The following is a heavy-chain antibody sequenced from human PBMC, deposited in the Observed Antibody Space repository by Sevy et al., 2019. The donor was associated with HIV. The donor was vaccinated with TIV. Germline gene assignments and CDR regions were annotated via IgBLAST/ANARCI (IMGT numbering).Heavy chain of an antibody. CDR2: ISYDGSNK. J-gene: IGHJ4*02. Sequence: GGSLRLSCAASGFTFSSYAMHWVRQAPGKGLEWVAVISYDGSNKYYADSVKGRFTISRDNSKNTLYLQMNSLRAEDTAVYYCARFIDYWGPGTLVTVSS. V-gene: IGHV3-30*04. CDR3: ARFIDY. CDR1: GFTFSSYA.